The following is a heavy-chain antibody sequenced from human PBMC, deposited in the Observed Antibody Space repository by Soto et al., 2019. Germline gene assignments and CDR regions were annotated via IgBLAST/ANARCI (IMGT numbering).Heavy chain of an antibody. V-gene: IGHV1-3*01. CDR2: INAGNGNT. CDR1: GYTFTSYA. CDR3: ARSPSRITGTTSWFDP. J-gene: IGHJ5*02. Sequence: ASVQVSCKASGYTFTSYAMHWVRQAPGQRLEWMGWINAGNGNTKYSQKFQGRVTITRDTSASTAYMELSSLRSEDTAVYYCARSPSRITGTTSWFDPWGQGTMVTVSS. D-gene: IGHD1-7*01.